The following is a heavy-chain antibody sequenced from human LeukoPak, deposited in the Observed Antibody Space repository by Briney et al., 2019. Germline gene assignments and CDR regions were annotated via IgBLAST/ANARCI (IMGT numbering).Heavy chain of an antibody. V-gene: IGHV3-49*04. CDR1: GFTFGDYG. D-gene: IGHD3-9*01. CDR2: IRSKVYGGTT. Sequence: GGSLRLSCTASGFTFGDYGMSWVRQAPWKGLESVGFIRSKVYGGTTEYAASVKGRFTISRDDSKSIAYLQMNSLKTEDTVFFFRQKTAYDILTGYLIDYWGQGTLVTVSS. J-gene: IGHJ4*02. CDR3: QKTAYDILTGYLIDY.